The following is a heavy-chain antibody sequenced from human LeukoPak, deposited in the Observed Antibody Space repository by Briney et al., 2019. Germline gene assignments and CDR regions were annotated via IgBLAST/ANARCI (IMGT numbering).Heavy chain of an antibody. J-gene: IGHJ3*02. CDR2: ISAYNGNT. V-gene: IGHV1-18*01. D-gene: IGHD3-16*01. Sequence: ASVKVSCKASGYTFTSYGISWVRQAPGQGLEWMGWISAYNGNTNYAQKLQGRVTMTTDTSTSTAYMELRSLRSDDTAVYYCARYAMGGVGDAGFDIWGQGTVVTVSS. CDR3: ARYAMGGVGDAGFDI. CDR1: GYTFTSYG.